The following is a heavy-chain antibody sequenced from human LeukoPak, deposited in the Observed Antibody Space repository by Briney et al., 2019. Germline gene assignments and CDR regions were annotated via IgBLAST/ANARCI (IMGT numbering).Heavy chain of an antibody. D-gene: IGHD3-3*01. Sequence: SETLSLTCTVSGGSISSGSYYWSWIRQPAGKGLEWIGRIYTSGSTNYNPSLKSRVTISVDTSKNQFSLNLSSVTAADTAVYYCARRNDFWSGYYSFDYWGQGTLVTVSS. J-gene: IGHJ4*02. V-gene: IGHV4-61*02. CDR3: ARRNDFWSGYYSFDY. CDR1: GGSISSGSYY. CDR2: IYTSGST.